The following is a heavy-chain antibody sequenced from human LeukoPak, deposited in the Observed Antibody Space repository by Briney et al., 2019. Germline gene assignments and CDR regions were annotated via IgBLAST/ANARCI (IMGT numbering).Heavy chain of an antibody. J-gene: IGHJ4*02. D-gene: IGHD3-22*01. CDR1: GFTFSSYA. CDR3: ATALSGYTQFDY. CDR2: ISGSGGST. Sequence: GGSLRLSCAASGFTFSSYAMSWVRQAPGKGLEWVSAISGSGGSTYYADSVKGRFTISRDNSKNTLYLQMNSLRAEDTAVYYCATALSGYTQFDYWGQGTLVTVSS. V-gene: IGHV3-23*01.